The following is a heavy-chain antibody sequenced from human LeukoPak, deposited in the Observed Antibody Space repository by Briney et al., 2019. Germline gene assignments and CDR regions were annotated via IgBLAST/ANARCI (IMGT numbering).Heavy chain of an antibody. J-gene: IGHJ4*02. CDR2: MSISGSS. CDR3: AADPLWSAGAY. CDR1: GGSISNGDYF. D-gene: IGHD3-10*01. V-gene: IGHV4-61*02. Sequence: PSETLSLTCTVSGGSISNGDYFWSWIRQPAGKGLEWIGRMSISGSSNYNPSLKSRVTISADTSKNQFFLKFNSVTAADTAMYYCAADPLWSAGAYWGQGTLGTVSS.